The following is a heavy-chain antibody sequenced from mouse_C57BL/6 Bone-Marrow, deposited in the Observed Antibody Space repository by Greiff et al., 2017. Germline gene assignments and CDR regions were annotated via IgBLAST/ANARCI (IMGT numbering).Heavy chain of an antibody. CDR2: ISDGGSYT. D-gene: IGHD2-2*01. Sequence: DVKLLESGGGLVKPGGSLKLSCAASGFTFSSYAMSWVRQTPEKRLEWVATISDGGSYTYYPDNVKGRFTISRDNAKNNLYLQMSHLKSEDTAMYYCAGDRLWLRYYYAMDYWGQGTSVTVSS. V-gene: IGHV5-4*01. CDR3: AGDRLWLRYYYAMDY. J-gene: IGHJ4*01. CDR1: GFTFSSYA.